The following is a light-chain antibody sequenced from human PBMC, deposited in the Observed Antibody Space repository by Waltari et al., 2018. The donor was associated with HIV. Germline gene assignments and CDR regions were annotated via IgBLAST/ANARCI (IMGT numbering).Light chain of an antibody. J-gene: IGLJ1*01. CDR3: NSRDSSGHHLV. Sequence: SSELTQDPAVSVALGQTVRITCQGDSLRSYYASWYQQKPGQAPLLVVYGNDKRPSGIPDRFAGSSSGNTASVTITGAQAEDEADYYCNSRDSSGHHLVFATGTTVTVL. CDR1: SLRSYY. V-gene: IGLV3-19*01. CDR2: GND.